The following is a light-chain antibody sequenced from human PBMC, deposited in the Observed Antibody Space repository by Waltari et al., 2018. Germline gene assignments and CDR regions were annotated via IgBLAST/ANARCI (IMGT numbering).Light chain of an antibody. CDR2: DAS. V-gene: IGKV3-11*01. J-gene: IGKJ4*01. CDR3: QQRSNWPLT. CDR1: QSVSTY. Sequence: EIELTQSPATLSLSPGQRATLSCRASQSVSTYLAWYQQRPGQAPRLLIYDASNRATGISARFSGSGSGTDFTLTISSLETEDFAVYYCQQRSNWPLTFGGGTKVDLK.